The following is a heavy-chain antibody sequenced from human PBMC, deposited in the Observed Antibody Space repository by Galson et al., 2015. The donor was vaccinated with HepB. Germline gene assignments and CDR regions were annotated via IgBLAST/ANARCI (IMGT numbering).Heavy chain of an antibody. V-gene: IGHV1-69*13. CDR2: IIPIFGTA. J-gene: IGHJ4*02. CDR3: ARGHIVVVTQFDY. D-gene: IGHD2-21*02. Sequence: SVKVSCKASGGTFSSYAISWVRQAPGQGLEWMGGIIPIFGTANYAQKLQGRVTITADESTSTAYMELSSLRSEDTAVYYCARGHIVVVTQFDYWGQGTLVTVSS. CDR1: GGTFSSYA.